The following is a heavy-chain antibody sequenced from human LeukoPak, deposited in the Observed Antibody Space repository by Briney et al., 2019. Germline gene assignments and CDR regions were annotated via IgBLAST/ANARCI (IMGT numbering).Heavy chain of an antibody. D-gene: IGHD1-1*01. Sequence: GGSLRLSCAASGFTFSSYGMHWVRQAPGKGLEWVAVISYDGSNKYYADSVKGRFTISRDNSKNTLYLQMNSLRAEDTAVHYCAKGGLTNDYWGQGTLVTVSS. CDR3: AKGGLTNDY. CDR2: ISYDGSNK. V-gene: IGHV3-30*18. J-gene: IGHJ4*02. CDR1: GFTFSSYG.